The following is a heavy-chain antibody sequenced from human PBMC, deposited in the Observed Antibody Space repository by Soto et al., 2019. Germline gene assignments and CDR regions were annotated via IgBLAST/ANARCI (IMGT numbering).Heavy chain of an antibody. J-gene: IGHJ4*02. D-gene: IGHD1-26*01. V-gene: IGHV4-61*01. CDR1: GGSVSSGSYY. CDR3: ARAGLGDGSDY. CDR2: IYYSGST. Sequence: SETLSLTCTVSGGSVSSGSYYRSCIRQPPGKGLERIGYIYYSGSTNYNPSLKSRVTISVDTSKNQFSLKLSSVPAADTAVYYCARAGLGDGSDYWGQGTLVTVSS.